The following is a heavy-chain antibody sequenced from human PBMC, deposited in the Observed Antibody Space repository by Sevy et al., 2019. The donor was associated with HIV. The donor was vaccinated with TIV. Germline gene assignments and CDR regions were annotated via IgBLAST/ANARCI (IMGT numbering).Heavy chain of an antibody. Sequence: ASVKVSCKASGYTFTGYYMHWVRQAPGQGLEWMGWINPNSGGTNYAQKFQGRVTMTRETSISTAYMELSRLRSDDTAVYYCARAVVVAAIFDYWGQGTLVTVSS. CDR3: ARAVVVAAIFDY. J-gene: IGHJ4*02. V-gene: IGHV1-2*02. D-gene: IGHD2-15*01. CDR1: GYTFTGYY. CDR2: INPNSGGT.